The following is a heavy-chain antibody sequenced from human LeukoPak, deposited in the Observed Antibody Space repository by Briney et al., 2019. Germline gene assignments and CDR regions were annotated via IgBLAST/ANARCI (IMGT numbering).Heavy chain of an antibody. CDR2: IYTSGST. V-gene: IGHV4-61*02. Sequence: SETLSLTCTVSGGSISSGSYYWSWIRQPAGKGLEWIGRIYTSGSTNYNPSLKSRVTISVDTSKNQFSLKLSSVTAADTAVYYCATFEGDILTGYSNDAFDIWGQGTMVTVSS. CDR3: ATFEGDILTGYSNDAFDI. J-gene: IGHJ3*02. CDR1: GGSISSGSYY. D-gene: IGHD3-9*01.